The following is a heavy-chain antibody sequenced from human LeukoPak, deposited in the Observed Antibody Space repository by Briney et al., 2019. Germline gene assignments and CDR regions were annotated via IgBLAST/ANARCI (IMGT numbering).Heavy chain of an antibody. CDR2: IIPIFGTA. CDR1: GGTFSSYA. J-gene: IGHJ5*02. CDR3: ARELRFLEWSQRANNWFDP. D-gene: IGHD3-3*01. Sequence: GASVKVSCKASGGTFSSYAISWVRQAPGQGLEWMGGIIPIFGTANYAQKFQGRVTITADESTSTAYMELSSLRSEDMAVYYCARELRFLEWSQRANNWFDPWGQGTLVTVSS. V-gene: IGHV1-69*13.